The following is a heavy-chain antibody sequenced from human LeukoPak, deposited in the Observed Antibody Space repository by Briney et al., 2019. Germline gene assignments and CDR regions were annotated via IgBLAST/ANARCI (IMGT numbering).Heavy chain of an antibody. V-gene: IGHV4-4*02. D-gene: IGHD2-2*01. Sequence: SETLSLTCAVSGGSISGSNWWSWVRQPPGKGLEWIGRIYTSGSTNYNPSLKSRVTISVDTSKNQFSLKLSSVTAADTAVYYCARYQNIGAFDIWGQGTMVTVSS. J-gene: IGHJ3*02. CDR3: ARYQNIGAFDI. CDR1: GGSISGSNW. CDR2: IYTSGST.